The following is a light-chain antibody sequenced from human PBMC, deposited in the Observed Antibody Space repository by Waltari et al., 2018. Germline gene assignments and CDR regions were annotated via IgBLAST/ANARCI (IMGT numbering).Light chain of an antibody. CDR2: EVT. CDR1: SSDVGNYNL. CDR3: CSYAGLGIYV. Sequence: QSGLTQPASVSGSPGQSIPISCTGTSSDVGNYNLVSWYQQYPGKAPQRMVYEVTKRTSGVSDRFSGSKSGNTASLTISGLQSEDEADYYCCSYAGLGIYVFGTGTKVTVL. J-gene: IGLJ1*01. V-gene: IGLV2-23*02.